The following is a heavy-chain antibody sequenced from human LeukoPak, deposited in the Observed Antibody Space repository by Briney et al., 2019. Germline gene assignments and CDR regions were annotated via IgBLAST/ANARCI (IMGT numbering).Heavy chain of an antibody. CDR1: GGSISSSSYY. CDR2: IYYSGST. CDR3: ARQRYFDWLSPFDY. D-gene: IGHD3-9*01. J-gene: IGHJ4*02. V-gene: IGHV4-39*01. Sequence: SETLSLTCTVSGGSISSSSYYWGWIRQPPGKGLEWIGSIYYSGSTYYNPSLKSRVTISVDTSKNQFSLKLSSVTAADTAAYYCARQRYFDWLSPFDYWGQGTLVTVSS.